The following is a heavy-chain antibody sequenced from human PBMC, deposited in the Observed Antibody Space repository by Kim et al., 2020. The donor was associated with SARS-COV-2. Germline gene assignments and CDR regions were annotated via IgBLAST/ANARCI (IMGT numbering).Heavy chain of an antibody. CDR3: ARVTVDTAMDTFDY. CDR2: ISPSGGST. J-gene: IGHJ4*02. D-gene: IGHD5-18*01. V-gene: IGHV1-46*01. CDR1: GYTFTNYY. Sequence: ASVKVSCKASGYTFTNYYMHWVRQAPGQGLEWMGIISPSGGSTTYAQKFQGRVTMTRDTSTSTVYMELSSLRSEDTAVYYCARVTVDTAMDTFDYWGQGTLVTVSS.